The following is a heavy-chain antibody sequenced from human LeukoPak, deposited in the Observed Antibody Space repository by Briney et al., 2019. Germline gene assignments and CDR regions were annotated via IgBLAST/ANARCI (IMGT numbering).Heavy chain of an antibody. V-gene: IGHV5-10-1*01. CDR2: IDPSDSYT. D-gene: IGHD3-22*01. CDR3: ARHLGGYTHFDY. J-gene: IGHJ4*02. Sequence: GESQRISCNGSGYSFTNYWITWVRQMPGKGLECVGKIDPSDSYTNYSPSFQGHVTISADKSINTAYLQWSSLEASDTAIYFCARHLGGYTHFDYWGQGTLVTVSS. CDR1: GYSFTNYW.